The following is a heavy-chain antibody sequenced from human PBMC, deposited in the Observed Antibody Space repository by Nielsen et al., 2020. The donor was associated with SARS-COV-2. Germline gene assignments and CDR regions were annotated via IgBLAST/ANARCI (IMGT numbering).Heavy chain of an antibody. V-gene: IGHV3-66*01. CDR3: ARTHGCSTSCYNTWFDP. CDR1: GFTVSSNY. J-gene: IGHJ5*02. Sequence: GESLKISCAASGFTVSSNYMSWVRQAPGKGLEWVSVIYSGGSTYYADSVKGRFTISRDNSKNTLYLQMNSLRAEDTAVYYCARTHGCSTSCYNTWFDPWGQGTLVTVSS. D-gene: IGHD2-2*02. CDR2: IYSGGST.